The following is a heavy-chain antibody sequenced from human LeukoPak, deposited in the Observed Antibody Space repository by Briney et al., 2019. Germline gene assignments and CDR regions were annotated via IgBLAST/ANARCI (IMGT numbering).Heavy chain of an antibody. J-gene: IGHJ5*02. CDR3: AREGISTYYGSVDLNSNWFDP. Sequence: ASVKVSCKASGYTFTGYYMHWVRQAPGQGLEWMGWINPNSGGTNYAQKFQGWVTMTRDTSISTAYMELSRLRSDDTAVYYCAREGISTYYGSVDLNSNWFDPWGQGTLVTVSS. CDR2: INPNSGGT. D-gene: IGHD3-10*01. V-gene: IGHV1-2*04. CDR1: GYTFTGYY.